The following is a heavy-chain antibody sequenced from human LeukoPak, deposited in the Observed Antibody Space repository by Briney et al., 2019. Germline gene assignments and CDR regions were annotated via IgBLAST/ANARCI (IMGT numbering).Heavy chain of an antibody. Sequence: GGSLRLSCAASGFTFNSYAMTWVRQAPGKGLEWVSTFSGSGGRTYYADSVKGRFTISRDDARNSVSLHMSSLRDDDTALYYCTRGGSSYYAGWSDPWGQGSLVTVSS. V-gene: IGHV3-23*01. CDR1: GFTFNSYA. CDR2: FSGSGGRT. D-gene: IGHD3-10*01. CDR3: TRGGSSYYAGWSDP. J-gene: IGHJ5*02.